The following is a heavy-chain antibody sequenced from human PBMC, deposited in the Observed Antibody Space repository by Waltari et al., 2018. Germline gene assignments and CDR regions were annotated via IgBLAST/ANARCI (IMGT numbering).Heavy chain of an antibody. D-gene: IGHD1-7*01. CDR2: IKQDGSEK. CDR3: ARRKWNYGSDDGMDV. CDR1: GFSISTYY. V-gene: IGHV3-7*01. Sequence: EVQLVESGGGLVQPGGSLRLSCAASGFSISTYYMRWVRKAPGKGLEWVATIKQDGSEKYYVDSVKGRFTISRDNAKNSMYLQMNSLKAEDTAVYYCARRKWNYGSDDGMDVWGQGTTVTVSS. J-gene: IGHJ6*02.